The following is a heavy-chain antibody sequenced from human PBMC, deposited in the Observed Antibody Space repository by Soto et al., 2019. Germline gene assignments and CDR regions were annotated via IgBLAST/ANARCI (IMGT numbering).Heavy chain of an antibody. V-gene: IGHV1-2*02. CDR1: GYTFTGYY. D-gene: IGHD2-21*02. CDR2: INPNSGGT. Sequence: ASVKVSCKASGYTFTGYYMHWVRQAPGQGLEWMGWINPNSGGTNYAQKFQGRVTMTRDTSISTAYMELSRLRSDDTAVYYCARDGVGDYNWFDPWGQGTLVTVSS. J-gene: IGHJ5*02. CDR3: ARDGVGDYNWFDP.